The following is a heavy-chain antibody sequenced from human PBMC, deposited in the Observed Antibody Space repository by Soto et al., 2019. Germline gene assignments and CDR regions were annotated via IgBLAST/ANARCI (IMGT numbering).Heavy chain of an antibody. CDR2: VNHSGEA. V-gene: IGHV4-34*01. Sequence: SETLSLTCGVYGGSFRNYYWIWVRQPPGKGLEWIGEVNHSGEATYNPSLQSRVSISLDTSNNHFSLKMTSVTAEDTAVYYCAREDSIIIPAVSDFWGQGTLVTVSS. D-gene: IGHD2-2*01. J-gene: IGHJ4*02. CDR1: GGSFRNYY. CDR3: AREDSIIIPAVSDF.